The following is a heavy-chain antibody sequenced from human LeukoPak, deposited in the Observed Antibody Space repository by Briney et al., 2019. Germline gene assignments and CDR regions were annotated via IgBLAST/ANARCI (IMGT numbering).Heavy chain of an antibody. V-gene: IGHV3-30*02. CDR3: ARRSAAKDAFDI. J-gene: IGHJ3*02. Sequence: TGGSLRLSCAASGFTFSSYGMHWVRQAPGKGLEWVAFIRYDGSNKYYADSVKGRFTISRDNSKNTLYLQMNNLRAEDTAVYYCARRSAAKDAFDIWGQGTMVTVSS. CDR1: GFTFSSYG. CDR2: IRYDGSNK. D-gene: IGHD6-25*01.